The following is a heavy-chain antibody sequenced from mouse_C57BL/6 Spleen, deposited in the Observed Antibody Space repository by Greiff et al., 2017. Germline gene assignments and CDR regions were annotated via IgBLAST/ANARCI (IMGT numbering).Heavy chain of an antibody. Sequence: QVQLMQPGAELVKPGASVTLSCKASGYTFTGYGMHWVKQTPVQGLEWIGAIDPETGGTDYNQKFKGKAILTVDKSSSTAYMELRSLTSEDSAVYYGTRDGGLPFDYWGQGTTLTVSS. J-gene: IGHJ2*01. CDR2: IDPETGGT. CDR3: TRDGGLPFDY. D-gene: IGHD2-4*01. CDR1: GYTFTGYG. V-gene: IGHV1-15*01.